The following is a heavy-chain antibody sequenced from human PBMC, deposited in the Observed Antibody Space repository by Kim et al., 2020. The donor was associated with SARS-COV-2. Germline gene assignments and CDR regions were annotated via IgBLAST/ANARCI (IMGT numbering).Heavy chain of an antibody. Sequence: GGSLRLSCAASGFTFSDYYMSWIRQAPGKGLEWVSYISSSGGTIYYADSVKGRFTISRDNAKNSLYLQMNSLRAEDTAVYYCAREYDSDAFDIWGQGTMVTVSS. CDR1: GFTFSDYY. D-gene: IGHD2-21*02. V-gene: IGHV3-11*04. CDR2: ISSSGGTI. J-gene: IGHJ3*02. CDR3: AREYDSDAFDI.